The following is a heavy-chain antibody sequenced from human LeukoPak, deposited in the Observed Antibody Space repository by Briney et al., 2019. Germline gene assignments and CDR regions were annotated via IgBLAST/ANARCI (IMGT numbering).Heavy chain of an antibody. V-gene: IGHV3-23*01. J-gene: IGHJ6*03. CDR1: GFTFSSYS. D-gene: IGHD2-2*01. CDR2: ISGSGGTT. CDR3: AKPGSSDIVVVPAAIPYYYYYYYMDV. Sequence: GGSLRLSCEASGFTFSSYSMNWVRQAPGKGLEWVSAISGSGGTTYYADSVKGRFTISRDNSKNTLYLQMNSLRAEDTAVYYCAKPGSSDIVVVPAAIPYYYYYYYMDVWGKGTTVTVSS.